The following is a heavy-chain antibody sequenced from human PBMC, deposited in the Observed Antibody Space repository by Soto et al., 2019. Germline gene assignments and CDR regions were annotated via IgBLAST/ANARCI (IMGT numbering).Heavy chain of an antibody. D-gene: IGHD1-7*01. CDR3: ARELELRSLPFDY. Sequence: LRLSCAASGFTFSSYAMHWVRQSPGKGLEWVAVISYDGSNKYYADSVKGRFTISRDNSKNTLYLQMNSLRAEDTAVYYCARELELRSLPFDYWGQGTLVTVSS. J-gene: IGHJ4*02. V-gene: IGHV3-30-3*01. CDR1: GFTFSSYA. CDR2: ISYDGSNK.